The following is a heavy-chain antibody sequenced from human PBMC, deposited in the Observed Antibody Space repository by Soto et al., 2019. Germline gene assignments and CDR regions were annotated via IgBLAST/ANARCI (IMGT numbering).Heavy chain of an antibody. CDR3: AKSGSLLRPSLGYFDY. CDR2: INPNSGGT. J-gene: IGHJ4*02. Sequence: ASVKVSCKASGFTFTGHYIHWVRQAPGQGLEWMGWINPNSGGTSYAQKFQGRLTMTTDTSITTAYMELSRLSSDDTAFYYCAKSGSLLRPSLGYFDYWGQGPLVTVYS. D-gene: IGHD1-1*01. CDR1: GFTFTGHY. V-gene: IGHV1-2*02.